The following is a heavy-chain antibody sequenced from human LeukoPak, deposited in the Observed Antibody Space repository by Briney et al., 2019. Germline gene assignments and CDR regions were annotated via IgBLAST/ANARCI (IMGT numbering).Heavy chain of an antibody. Sequence: GSLRLSCAASGFTFSSYSMNWVRQAPGKGLEWVSYISSSSSTIYYADSVKGRFTISRDNAKNSLYLQMNSQRAEDTAVYYCARESCSSTSCYTETGIDYWGQGTLVTVSS. CDR1: GFTFSSYS. J-gene: IGHJ4*02. D-gene: IGHD2-2*02. CDR2: ISSSSSTI. V-gene: IGHV3-48*01. CDR3: ARESCSSTSCYTETGIDY.